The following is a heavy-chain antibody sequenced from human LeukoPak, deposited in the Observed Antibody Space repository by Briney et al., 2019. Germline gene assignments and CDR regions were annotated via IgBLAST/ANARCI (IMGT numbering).Heavy chain of an antibody. CDR1: GYTFTGYY. CDR2: INPNSGGT. Sequence: GASVKVPCKASGYTFTGYYMHWVRQAPGQGLEWKGWINPNSGGTNYAQKFQGRVTMTRDTSISTAYMELSRLRSDDTAVYYCARAGYDFWSGYYWGDYYYMDVWGKGTTVTVSS. D-gene: IGHD3-3*01. J-gene: IGHJ6*03. CDR3: ARAGYDFWSGYYWGDYYYMDV. V-gene: IGHV1-2*02.